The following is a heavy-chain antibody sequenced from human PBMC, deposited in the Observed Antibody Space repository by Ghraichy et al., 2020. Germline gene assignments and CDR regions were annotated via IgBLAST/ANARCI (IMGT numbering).Heavy chain of an antibody. D-gene: IGHD2-21*01. CDR2: IYWDDDK. Sequence: SGPTLVKPTQTLTLTCTFSGFSLSTSGVGVGWIRQPPGKALEWLALIYWDDDKRYSPSLKSRLTITKDTSKNQVVLTMTNMDPVDTATYYCAHSRTSILWWPQCPFDYWGQGTLVTVSS. J-gene: IGHJ4*02. CDR3: AHSRTSILWWPQCPFDY. CDR1: GFSLSTSGVG. V-gene: IGHV2-5*02.